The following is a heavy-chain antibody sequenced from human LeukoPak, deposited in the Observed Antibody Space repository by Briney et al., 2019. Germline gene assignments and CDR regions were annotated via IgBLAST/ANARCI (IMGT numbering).Heavy chain of an antibody. J-gene: IGHJ4*02. CDR2: INPNSGGT. D-gene: IGHD3-10*01. V-gene: IGHV1-2*02. CDR1: GYTFTGYY. Sequence: ASVKVSCKASGYTFTGYYMHWVRPAPGQGLEWMGWINPNSGGTNYAQKFQGRVTMTRDTSISTAYMELSRLRSDDTAVYYCARESLELLWFGELGWGQGTLVTVSS. CDR3: ARESLELLWFGELG.